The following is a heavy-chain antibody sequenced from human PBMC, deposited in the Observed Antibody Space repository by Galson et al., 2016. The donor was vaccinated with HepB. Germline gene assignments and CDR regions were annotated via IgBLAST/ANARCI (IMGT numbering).Heavy chain of an antibody. V-gene: IGHV4-59*01. D-gene: IGHD3-3*01. J-gene: IGHJ6*02. CDR2: IYRDGST. CDR3: AREAAFWSSYNYYYSGMDV. CDR1: GGSISSYY. Sequence: ETLSLTRTVSGGSISSYYWSWIRQPPGKGLEWIGHIYRDGSTKYNPSLKSRVTISGETSKNQFSLKVNSVTAADTAVYYCAREAAFWSSYNYYYSGMDVWGQGAMVTVSS.